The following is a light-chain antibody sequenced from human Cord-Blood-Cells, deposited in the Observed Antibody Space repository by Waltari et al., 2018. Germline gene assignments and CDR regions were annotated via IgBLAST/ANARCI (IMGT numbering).Light chain of an antibody. V-gene: IGKV3-11*01. J-gene: IGKJ3*01. CDR2: DAS. CDR3: QQRSNWPLVT. CDR1: QSVSSY. Sequence: EIVLPQSPATLSLSPGERATVSCRASQSVSSYLAWYQQKPGQAPRLLIYDASNRATGIPARFSGSGSGTDFTLTISSLEPEDFAVYYCQQRSNWPLVTFGPGTKVDIK.